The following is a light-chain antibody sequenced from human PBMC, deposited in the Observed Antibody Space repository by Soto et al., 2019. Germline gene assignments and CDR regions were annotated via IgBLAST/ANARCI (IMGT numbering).Light chain of an antibody. V-gene: IGKV3-20*01. CDR1: QSIGKSY. J-gene: IGKJ4*01. Sequence: ETVLTQSPGTVSLSPGASATLSCRASQSIGKSYLAWFQHKPGQAPRLLIYGASTRATGIPDRFRGSGSGTDFTLTVSRLESEDFAVYYCLQYAESPLTFGGGTKVEIK. CDR3: LQYAESPLT. CDR2: GAS.